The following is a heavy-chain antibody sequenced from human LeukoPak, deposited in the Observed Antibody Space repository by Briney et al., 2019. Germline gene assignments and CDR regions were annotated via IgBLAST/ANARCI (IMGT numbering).Heavy chain of an antibody. Sequence: PSETLSLTYTVSGGSIISSDHYWGWIRQPPGEGLEWIGSIYHGGSTYYNPSLKSRVTISVDTSKNQFSLKLSSVTAADTAVYYCARTLEYCSGGSCYPTSYFQHWGQGTLVTASS. CDR3: ARTLEYCSGGSCYPTSYFQH. V-gene: IGHV4-39*07. CDR1: GGSIISSDHY. J-gene: IGHJ1*01. D-gene: IGHD2-15*01. CDR2: IYHGGST.